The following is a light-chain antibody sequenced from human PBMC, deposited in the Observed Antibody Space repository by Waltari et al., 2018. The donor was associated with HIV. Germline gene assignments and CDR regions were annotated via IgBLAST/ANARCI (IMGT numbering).Light chain of an antibody. Sequence: NFMLTQPHSVSASPGQTVTISCTGSSGSIASNYVQWYQQRPGSAPTTVIYEHNQRPSGVPDRFSGSIDSSSNSASLTISGLKTEDEADYYCQSYDSITWVFGGGTKLTVL. CDR3: QSYDSITWV. J-gene: IGLJ3*02. CDR1: SGSIASNY. V-gene: IGLV6-57*02. CDR2: EHN.